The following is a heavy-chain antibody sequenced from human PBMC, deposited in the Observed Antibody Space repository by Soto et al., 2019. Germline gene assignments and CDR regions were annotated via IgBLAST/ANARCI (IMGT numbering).Heavy chain of an antibody. CDR2: ISGSGSFT. CDR1: GFTFRTYA. CDR3: AKIPTGSGSSKFDY. V-gene: IGHV3-23*01. Sequence: GGSLRLSCAASGFTFRTYAMNWVRQAPGKGLEWFSAISGSGSFTHYADSVRGRFTISRDNSQNQLYLQMNNLRGDDTAMYYCAKIPTGSGSSKFDYWGQGIQVTVSS. J-gene: IGHJ4*02. D-gene: IGHD3-10*01.